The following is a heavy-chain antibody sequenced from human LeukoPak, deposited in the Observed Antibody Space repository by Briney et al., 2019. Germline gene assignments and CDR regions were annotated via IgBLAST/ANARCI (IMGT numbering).Heavy chain of an antibody. CDR1: GFTFRTSW. V-gene: IGHV3-7*01. CDR2: IHQDGCAK. CDR3: ARFSLYDNSSYYSWLFDF. D-gene: IGHD3-22*01. J-gene: IGHJ4*02. Sequence: PGGSLRLSCAASGFTFRTSWMSWVRQAPGKGLEGVANIHQDGCAKYYVDSVKGRFTISRDNAKNSLYLQMNSLRDEDTAVYYCARFSLYDNSSYYSWLFDFWGQGTLVTVSS.